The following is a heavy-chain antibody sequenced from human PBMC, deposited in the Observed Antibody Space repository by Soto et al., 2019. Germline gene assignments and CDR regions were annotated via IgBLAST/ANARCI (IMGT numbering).Heavy chain of an antibody. D-gene: IGHD3-10*01. J-gene: IGHJ6*02. CDR3: ARDRGYYYYYGMDV. Sequence: EVQLVESGGGLVQPGGSLRLSCAASGFTFSSYWMSWVRQAPGKGLEWVANIKQDGSEKYYVDSVKGRFTISRDNAKNSLYLQMNSLRAEDTAVYYCARDRGYYYYYGMDVWGQGTTVTVSS. CDR2: IKQDGSEK. V-gene: IGHV3-7*01. CDR1: GFTFSSYW.